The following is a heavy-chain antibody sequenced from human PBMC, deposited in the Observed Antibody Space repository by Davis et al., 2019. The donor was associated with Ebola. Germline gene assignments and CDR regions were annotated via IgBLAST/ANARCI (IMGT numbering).Heavy chain of an antibody. CDR1: GFTFSGYW. V-gene: IGHV3-74*01. CDR3: ARRSEGSDWLIDY. Sequence: HTGGSLRLSCAGSGFTFSGYWMHWVRQAAGKGLVWVSRIKSDGSSISYADSVKGRFTISRDNAKNTLYLQMNSLRVEDTAVYYCARRSEGSDWLIDYWGQGTLVTVSS. J-gene: IGHJ4*02. CDR2: IKSDGSSI. D-gene: IGHD2-21*02.